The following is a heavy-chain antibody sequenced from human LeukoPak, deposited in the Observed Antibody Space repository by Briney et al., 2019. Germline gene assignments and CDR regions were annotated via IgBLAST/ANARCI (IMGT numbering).Heavy chain of an antibody. D-gene: IGHD1-20*01. CDR3: ARAGRITGTTALFDY. J-gene: IGHJ4*02. Sequence: PSGTLSLTCAVSGGSISSSNWWSWVRQPPGKGLEWIGEIYHSGSTNYNPSLKSRVTISVDKSKNQFSLKLSSVTAADTAVYYCARAGRITGTTALFDYWGQGTLVTVSS. CDR2: IYHSGST. V-gene: IGHV4-4*02. CDR1: GGSISSSNW.